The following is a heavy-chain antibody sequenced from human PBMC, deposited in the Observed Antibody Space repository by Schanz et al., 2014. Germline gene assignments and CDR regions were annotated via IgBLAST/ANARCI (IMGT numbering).Heavy chain of an antibody. V-gene: IGHV3-30*02. D-gene: IGHD5-12*01. J-gene: IGHJ4*02. Sequence: QVQLVESGGGVVQPGRSLRLSCAASGFTFSSYGMHWVRQAPGKGLEWLAFLRSDGSRRDYADSVKGRFTISRDNSRNTLSLQMSSLRPEDTAVYYCAREGEWGYDPPRHWGQGTLVTVSS. CDR2: LRSDGSRR. CDR3: AREGEWGYDPPRH. CDR1: GFTFSSYG.